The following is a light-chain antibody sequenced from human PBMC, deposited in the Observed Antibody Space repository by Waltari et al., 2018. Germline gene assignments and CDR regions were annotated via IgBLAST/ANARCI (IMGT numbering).Light chain of an antibody. J-gene: IGKJ2*01. CDR1: QTISTF. Sequence: IQLTQSPYSLSVSVRDGVTITCRANQTISTFLNWYQQKLGRTPKLLIYKASHLQAGVPSRFSGSGSGTDFTLTVSSLQPEDFTTYYCQQSFSIPYTFGQGTKVEL. CDR2: KAS. CDR3: QQSFSIPYT. V-gene: IGKV1-39*01.